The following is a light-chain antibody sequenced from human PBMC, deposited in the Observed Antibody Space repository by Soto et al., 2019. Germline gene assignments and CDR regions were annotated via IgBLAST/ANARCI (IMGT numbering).Light chain of an antibody. Sequence: DIQLTQSPSLLSASVGDRVTTTCRASHDISTYLAWYQQKPGKAPKLMIYEASTLQSGVPSRFSGSGSGTEFTLTISGLLPEDFATYHCQQLNTLPFTFGQGTQLEIK. CDR3: QQLNTLPFT. V-gene: IGKV1-9*01. J-gene: IGKJ5*01. CDR1: HDISTY. CDR2: EAS.